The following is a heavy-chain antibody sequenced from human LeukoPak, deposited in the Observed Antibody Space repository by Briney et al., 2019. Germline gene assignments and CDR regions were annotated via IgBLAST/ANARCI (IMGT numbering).Heavy chain of an antibody. Sequence: GGSLRLSCAASGCTFDDYGMSWVRQAPGKGLEWVSGINWNGGSTGYADSVKGRFTIARDNAKNSLYLQMNSLRAEDTALYYCARGPRALYYYDSSGYYGYFDYWGQGTLVTVSS. V-gene: IGHV3-20*04. J-gene: IGHJ4*02. CDR2: INWNGGST. CDR3: ARGPRALYYYDSSGYYGYFDY. CDR1: GCTFDDYG. D-gene: IGHD3-22*01.